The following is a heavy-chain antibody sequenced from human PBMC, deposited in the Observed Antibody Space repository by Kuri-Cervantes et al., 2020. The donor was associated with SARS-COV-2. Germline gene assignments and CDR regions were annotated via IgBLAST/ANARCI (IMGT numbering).Heavy chain of an antibody. Sequence: SLKISCAASGFTFNNYAMHWVRQTPGEGLEWVAITSYDGSTKYYAGSVKGRFTISRDNSKNTLYLQMNNLRGEDTAVYFCARGRVGVQDFWGQGTLVTVSS. V-gene: IGHV3-30-3*01. CDR1: GFTFNNYA. CDR2: TSYDGSTK. D-gene: IGHD6-6*01. CDR3: ARGRVGVQDF. J-gene: IGHJ4*02.